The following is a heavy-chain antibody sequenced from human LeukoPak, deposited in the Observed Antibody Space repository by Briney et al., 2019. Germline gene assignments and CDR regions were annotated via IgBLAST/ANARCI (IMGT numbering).Heavy chain of an antibody. J-gene: IGHJ6*02. CDR2: IYYSGST. Sequence: WXWIRQXXXXALEGIGYIYYSGSTYYNPSLKSRVTISVDTSKNQFSLKLSSVTAADTAVYYCARDSPMDVWGQGTTVTVSS. V-gene: IGHV4-31*02. CDR3: ARDSPMDV.